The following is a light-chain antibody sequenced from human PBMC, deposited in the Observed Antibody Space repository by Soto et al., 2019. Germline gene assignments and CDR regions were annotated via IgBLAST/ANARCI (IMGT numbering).Light chain of an antibody. Sequence: DIQMTQSPSSLSASIGDSVTITCRASQTIIGYLNWYQQKPGKAPRLLINAASNLQSGVPSRFRGSGSETDFTLTITSLQPEDFATYSCQQSYTTPRTFGQGTKVEIQ. CDR2: AAS. J-gene: IGKJ1*01. V-gene: IGKV1-39*01. CDR1: QTIIGY. CDR3: QQSYTTPRT.